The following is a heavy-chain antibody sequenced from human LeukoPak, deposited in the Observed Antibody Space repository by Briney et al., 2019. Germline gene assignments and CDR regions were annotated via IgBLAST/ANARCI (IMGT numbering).Heavy chain of an antibody. D-gene: IGHD5-12*01. J-gene: IGHJ4*02. V-gene: IGHV4-59*01. CDR3: ARVSGYDWESFYDY. Sequence: SETLSLTCTVSGGFINNSYWTWIRQPPGKGLEWIGHIYYSGSTNYNPSLKSRVTISVDTSKNQFSLKLSSVTAADTAVYYCARVSGYDWESFYDYWGQGTLVTVSS. CDR1: GGFINNSY. CDR2: IYYSGST.